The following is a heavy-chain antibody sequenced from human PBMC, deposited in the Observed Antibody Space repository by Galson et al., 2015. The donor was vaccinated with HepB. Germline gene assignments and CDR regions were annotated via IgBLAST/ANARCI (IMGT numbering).Heavy chain of an antibody. CDR3: AKDRDYYDSNGYYYFFS. V-gene: IGHV3-23*01. CDR1: GFTFSNFA. D-gene: IGHD3-22*01. J-gene: IGHJ4*02. CDR2: ISSSGGAT. Sequence: LRLSCAASGFTFSNFAMSWVRQAPGKGLQWVSSISSSGGATYYADSVKGRFTISRDNSKNTLYLQMNSLRADDTAVFYCAKDRDYYDSNGYYYFFSWGQGTLVTVSS.